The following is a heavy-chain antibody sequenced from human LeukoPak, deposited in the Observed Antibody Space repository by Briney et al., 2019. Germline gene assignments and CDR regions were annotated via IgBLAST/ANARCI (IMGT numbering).Heavy chain of an antibody. CDR2: IYYSGST. Sequence: PSETLSLTCTVSGVSISRYYWSWIRQPPGKGLEWIRYIYYSGSTNYNPSLKSRVTISVDTSKDQFSLKLSSVTAADTAVYYCARRSQQWLVFDYWGQGTLVTVSS. J-gene: IGHJ4*02. CDR3: ARRSQQWLVFDY. CDR1: GVSISRYY. V-gene: IGHV4-59*12. D-gene: IGHD6-19*01.